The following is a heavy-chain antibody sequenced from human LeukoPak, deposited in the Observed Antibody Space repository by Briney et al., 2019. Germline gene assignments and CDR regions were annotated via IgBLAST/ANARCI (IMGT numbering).Heavy chain of an antibody. J-gene: IGHJ4*02. V-gene: IGHV4-34*01. D-gene: IGHD4-23*01. CDR3: ARGQPKIAPDPSPLGGYYFDY. CDR2: INHSGST. Sequence: PGGSLRLSCAVSGFTFSSYWMSWVRQPPGKGLEWIGEINHSGSTNYNPSLKSRVTISVDTSKNQFSLKLSSVTAADTAVYYCARGQPKIAPDPSPLGGYYFDYWGQGTLVTVSS. CDR1: GFTFSSYW.